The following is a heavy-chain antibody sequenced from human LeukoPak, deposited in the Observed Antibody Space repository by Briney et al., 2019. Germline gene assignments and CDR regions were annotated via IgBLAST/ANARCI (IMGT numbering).Heavy chain of an antibody. CDR1: GGTFSSYA. V-gene: IGHV1-69*05. J-gene: IGHJ5*02. D-gene: IGHD6-19*01. CDR3: AKGPWPDHSSGASLDP. CDR2: IIPIFGTA. Sequence: SVKVSCKASGGTFSSYAISWVRQAPGQGLEWMGGIIPIFGTADYAQKFQGRVTITTDESTSTAYMELSSLRAEDTAVYYCAKGPWPDHSSGASLDPWGQGTLVTVSS.